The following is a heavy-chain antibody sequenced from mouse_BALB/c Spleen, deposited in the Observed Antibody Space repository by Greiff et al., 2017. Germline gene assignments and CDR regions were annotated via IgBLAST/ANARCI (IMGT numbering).Heavy chain of an antibody. CDR1: GYTFTDYN. J-gene: IGHJ2*01. D-gene: IGHD1-3*01. CDR3: TSSSYFDY. Sequence: VQLQQSGPELVKPGASVKIPCKASGYTFTDYNMDWVKQSHGKSLEWIGDINPNNGGTIYNQKFKDKATLTVDKSSSTAYMQLSSPTSEDSAVYYCTSSSYFDYWGQGTTLTVSS. CDR2: INPNNGGT. V-gene: IGHV1-18*01.